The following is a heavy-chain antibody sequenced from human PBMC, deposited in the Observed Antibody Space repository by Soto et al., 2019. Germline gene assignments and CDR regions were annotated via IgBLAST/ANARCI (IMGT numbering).Heavy chain of an antibody. CDR1: GGSISSSSYY. CDR2: IYYSGST. V-gene: IGHV4-39*01. J-gene: IGHJ5*02. CDR3: ARRGRICSGGSCRRGFDP. Sequence: SETLSLTCTVSGGSISSSSYYWGWIRQPPGKGLEWIGSIYYSGSTYYNPSLKSRVTISVDTSKNQFSLKLSSVTAADTAVYYCARRGRICSGGSCRRGFDPWGQGTLVTVSS. D-gene: IGHD2-15*01.